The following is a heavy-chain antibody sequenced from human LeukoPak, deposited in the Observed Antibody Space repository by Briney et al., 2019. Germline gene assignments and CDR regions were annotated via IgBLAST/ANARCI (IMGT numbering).Heavy chain of an antibody. Sequence: ASVKVSCKASGYTFTGYYMHWVRQAPGQGLEWMGWINPNSGGTNYAQKFQGRVTMTRDTSISTAYMELSRLRSDDTAVYYCAGQELRGNWFDPWGQGTLVTVSS. CDR2: INPNSGGT. CDR1: GYTFTGYY. CDR3: AGQELRGNWFDP. D-gene: IGHD1-7*01. J-gene: IGHJ5*02. V-gene: IGHV1-2*02.